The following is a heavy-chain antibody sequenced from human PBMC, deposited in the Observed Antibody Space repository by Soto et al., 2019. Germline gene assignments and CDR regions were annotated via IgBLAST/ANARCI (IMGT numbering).Heavy chain of an antibody. J-gene: IGHJ6*02. CDR2: IIPLFGTT. CDR3: AAELGFGKLSVV. D-gene: IGHD3-10*01. V-gene: IGHV1-69*01. CDR1: GDTFKNCV. Sequence: QVQVVQSGVEVRRPGSSVKVSCKASGDTFKNCVISWVRQAPGQGIEWMGGIIPLFGTTDFAQRFQGRLTITTDESTTTAYMELSRLRSEETATYYCAAELGFGKLSVVWGQGTKVSVSS.